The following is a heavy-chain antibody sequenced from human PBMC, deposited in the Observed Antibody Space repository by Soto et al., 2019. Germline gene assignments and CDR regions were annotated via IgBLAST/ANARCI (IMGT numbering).Heavy chain of an antibody. CDR1: GFTFSSYG. V-gene: IGHV3-30*18. CDR3: AKVTKRAAAGRYEYYKYGMDV. Sequence: QPGGSLRLSCAASGFTFSSYGMHWVRQAPGKGLEWVAVISYDGSNKYYADSVKGRFTISRDNSKNTLYLQMNSLRAEDTAVYYCAKVTKRAAAGRYEYYKYGMDVWGQGTRVTVSS. D-gene: IGHD6-13*01. J-gene: IGHJ6*02. CDR2: ISYDGSNK.